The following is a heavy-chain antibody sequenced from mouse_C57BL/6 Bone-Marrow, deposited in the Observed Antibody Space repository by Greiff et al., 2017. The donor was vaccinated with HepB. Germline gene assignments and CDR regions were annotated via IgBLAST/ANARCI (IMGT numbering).Heavy chain of an antibody. D-gene: IGHD1-1*01. J-gene: IGHJ1*03. Sequence: EVMLVESGGGLVQPGGSLKLSCAASGFTFSDYYMYWVRQTPEKRLEWVAYISNGGGSTYYPDTVKGRFTISRDNAKNTLYLQMSRLKSEDTAMYYCARLAAVYYGSSYEYFDVWGTGTTVTVSS. CDR1: GFTFSDYY. V-gene: IGHV5-12*01. CDR2: ISNGGGST. CDR3: ARLAAVYYGSSYEYFDV.